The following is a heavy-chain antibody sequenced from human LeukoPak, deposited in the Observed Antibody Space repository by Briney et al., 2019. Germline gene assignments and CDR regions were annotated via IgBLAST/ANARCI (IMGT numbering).Heavy chain of an antibody. V-gene: IGHV3-48*01. D-gene: IGHD3-16*01. CDR3: ARAGELRYMDV. Sequence: GGSLRLSCAASGFTFSSYWMSWIRQAPGKGLEWISTIKGTSLTTYYADSVKGRVTISRDNDKNSLFLQMSSLRADDTAIYYCARAGELRYMDVWGKGTAVTVSS. CDR2: IKGTSLTT. J-gene: IGHJ6*03. CDR1: GFTFSSYW.